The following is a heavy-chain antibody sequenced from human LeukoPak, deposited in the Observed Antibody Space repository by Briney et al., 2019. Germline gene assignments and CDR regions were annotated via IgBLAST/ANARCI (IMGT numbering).Heavy chain of an antibody. J-gene: IGHJ4*02. CDR3: ARGSLGYSYGGDFDY. CDR1: GGSFSGYY. D-gene: IGHD5-18*01. Sequence: PSDTLSLTCAVYGGSFSGYYWSWIRQPPGKGLEWIGEINHSGSTNYNPSLKSRVTISVDTSKNQFSLKLSSVTAADTAVYYCARGSLGYSYGGDFDYWGQGTLVTVSS. V-gene: IGHV4-34*01. CDR2: INHSGST.